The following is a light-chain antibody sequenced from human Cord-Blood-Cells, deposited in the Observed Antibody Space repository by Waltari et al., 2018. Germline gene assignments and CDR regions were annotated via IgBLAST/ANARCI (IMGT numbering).Light chain of an antibody. V-gene: IGLV2-14*03. CDR1: SSDVGAYTY. Sequence: QSALTQPDSVSGSPGHSLTISCTGTSSDVGAYTYVSWYQQHPGKAPKHIIYYVSNRPSGFSNRFSGSKSGNTASLTISGLQAEDEADYYCSSYTSSSTWVFGGGTKLTVL. CDR3: SSYTSSSTWV. CDR2: YVS. J-gene: IGLJ3*02.